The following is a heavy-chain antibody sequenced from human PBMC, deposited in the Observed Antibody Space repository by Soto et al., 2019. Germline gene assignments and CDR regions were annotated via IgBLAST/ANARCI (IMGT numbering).Heavy chain of an antibody. CDR3: ARHLYGSGERFDP. D-gene: IGHD3-10*01. V-gene: IGHV4-59*08. Sequence: QVQLQESGPGLVKPSETLTLTCIVSGGSISSYYWSWIGQPPGKGLEWIGYIYYSGSTNYNPSLKSRVTISVDTSKNQFSLKLSSVTAADTAVYYCARHLYGSGERFDPWGQGTLVTVSS. J-gene: IGHJ5*02. CDR2: IYYSGST. CDR1: GGSISSYY.